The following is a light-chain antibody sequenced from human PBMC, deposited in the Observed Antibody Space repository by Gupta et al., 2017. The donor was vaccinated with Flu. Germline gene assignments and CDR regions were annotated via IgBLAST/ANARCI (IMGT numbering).Light chain of an antibody. J-gene: IGLJ1*01. CDR3: QSYDSSLSAYV. CDR2: GDT. Sequence: QSALTQPPSVSGAPGQRVTIPCTGSSSNIGAGYDVHWYQQIPGAAPKILIHGDTNRPSGVPDRFSGSKSGTSASLAITGLQAEDEADYYCQSYDSSLSAYVFGSGTRVTVL. V-gene: IGLV1-40*01. CDR1: SSNIGAGYD.